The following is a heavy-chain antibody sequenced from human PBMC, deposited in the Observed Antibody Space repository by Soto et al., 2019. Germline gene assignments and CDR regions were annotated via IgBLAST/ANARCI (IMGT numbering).Heavy chain of an antibody. CDR3: ARAPSGSYPEFDY. D-gene: IGHD1-26*01. V-gene: IGHV3-30-3*01. CDR2: ITYDGSNQ. J-gene: IGHJ4*02. CDR1: GFIFSSYT. Sequence: GGSLRLSCAASGFIFSSYTMHWVRQSPGKGLEWVGVITYDGSNQYYADSVKGRFTISRDNSRNMLFLQMNSLRPDDTAVYYCARAPSGSYPEFDYWGQGTLVTVSS.